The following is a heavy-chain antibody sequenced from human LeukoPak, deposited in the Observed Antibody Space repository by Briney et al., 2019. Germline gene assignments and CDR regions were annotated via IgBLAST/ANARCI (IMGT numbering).Heavy chain of an antibody. V-gene: IGHV3-9*01. J-gene: IGHJ6*02. CDR2: ISWNSGSI. CDR1: GFTFDDYA. Sequence: GRSLRLSCAASGFTFDDYAMHWVRQAPGKGLERVSGISWNSGSIGYADSVKGRFTISRDNAKNSLYLQMNSLRAEDTALYYCAKAGLELVDYYGMDVWGQGTTVTVSS. D-gene: IGHD1-7*01. CDR3: AKAGLELVDYYGMDV.